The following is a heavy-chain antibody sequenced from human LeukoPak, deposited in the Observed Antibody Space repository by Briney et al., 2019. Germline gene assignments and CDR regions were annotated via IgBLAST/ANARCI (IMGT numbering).Heavy chain of an antibody. D-gene: IGHD3-10*01. CDR1: GYTFTSYG. CDR3: ATSGSGRSWDWFAP. CDR2: LTHIFRRT. Sequence: SVKVSCKASGYTFTSYGISWVRQAPGQGLEWMGGLTHIFRRTNYTQKFQERLIITTDESYSTAYMELRDLRSDDTALYYCATSGSGRSWDWFAPWGQGTLVIVSS. V-gene: IGHV1-69*05. J-gene: IGHJ5*02.